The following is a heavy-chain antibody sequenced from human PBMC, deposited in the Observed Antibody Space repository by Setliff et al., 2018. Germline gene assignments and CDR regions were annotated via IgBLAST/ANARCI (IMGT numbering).Heavy chain of an antibody. V-gene: IGHV1-3*04. CDR2: INTGNGNT. Sequence: ASVKVSCKASGYTFTSYAMHWVRQAPGQRLEWMGWINTGNGNTKYSQQSQGRVTITRDTSANTAYMELSSLRSEDTAVYYCARIKSSLVRGVISAFDIWGQGTMVTVSS. CDR3: ARIKSSLVRGVISAFDI. CDR1: GYTFTSYA. J-gene: IGHJ3*02. D-gene: IGHD3-10*01.